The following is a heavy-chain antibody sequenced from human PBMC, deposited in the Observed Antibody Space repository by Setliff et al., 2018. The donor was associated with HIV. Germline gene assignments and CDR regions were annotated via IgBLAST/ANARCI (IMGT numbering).Heavy chain of an antibody. CDR3: ARDGEEYVNGWYWWADYYYYGMDV. CDR1: GFTFDDYA. D-gene: IGHD2-8*02. V-gene: IGHV3-9*01. J-gene: IGHJ6*02. CDR2: ITWNSGNI. Sequence: GGSLRLSCAASGFTFDDYAMHWVRQAPGKGLEWVSSITWNSGNIGYADSVKGRFTISRDNAKNSLYLQMDSLRADDTAVYYCARDGEEYVNGWYWWADYYYYGMDVWGQGTTVTVSS.